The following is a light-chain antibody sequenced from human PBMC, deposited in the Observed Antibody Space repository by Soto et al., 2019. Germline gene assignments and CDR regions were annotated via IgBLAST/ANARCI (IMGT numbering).Light chain of an antibody. CDR2: GTD. V-gene: IGLV1-44*01. J-gene: IGLJ1*01. Sequence: SALTQPPSASGTPGQRVTISCSGSSSNIGINTVNWYQHLPGTAPQLLIYGTDQRPSGVPDRFSASKSGTSASLAITGLQSEDEADYYCAAWDDSLNGYVFGSGTKVTVL. CDR1: SSNIGINT. CDR3: AAWDDSLNGYV.